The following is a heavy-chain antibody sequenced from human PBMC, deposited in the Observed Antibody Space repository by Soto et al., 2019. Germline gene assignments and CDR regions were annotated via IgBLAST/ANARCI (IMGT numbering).Heavy chain of an antibody. D-gene: IGHD5-12*01. V-gene: IGHV1-46*01. CDR1: GYTFTSNY. Sequence: QVQLVQSGAEVKKPGASVRVSCKASGYTFTSNYIHWVRQAPGQGLEWVGIINPSEGSTSYTQKCHGGFTMNTDTSTGTLHMELSSLQSHDTAIYCCARELSNGGGYVSGWGNWFDPWGQGTMVTVSS. J-gene: IGHJ5*02. CDR2: INPSEGST. CDR3: ARELSNGGGYVSGWGNWFDP.